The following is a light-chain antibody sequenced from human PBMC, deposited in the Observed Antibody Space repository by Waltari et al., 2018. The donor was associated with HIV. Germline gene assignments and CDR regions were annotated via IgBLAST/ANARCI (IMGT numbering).Light chain of an antibody. Sequence: DIQMTQSPSSLSVSVGDRVRITCRASQSISNYLYWYQQKPGKAPKLLIYSASSLQSGGPSRFSGSGSGTDFTLTISSLQHDDFATYYCLQSYSSPRTFGQGTKVEIK. CDR3: LQSYSSPRT. CDR2: SAS. CDR1: QSISNY. J-gene: IGKJ1*01. V-gene: IGKV1-39*01.